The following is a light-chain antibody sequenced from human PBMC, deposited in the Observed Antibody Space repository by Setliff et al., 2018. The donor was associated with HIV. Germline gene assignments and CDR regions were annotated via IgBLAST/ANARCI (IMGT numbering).Light chain of an antibody. V-gene: IGLV2-23*02. CDR3: CPYGSSDTFV. CDR1: SSDVRSYNL. Sequence: QSVLTQPASVSGSPGQSITISCTGTSSDVRSYNLVSWYQQRPGKAPKLIMYEVTKWPSGISDRFSCSKSGNTASLTISGLQADDDADYYCCPYGSSDTFVFGTGTKVTVL. J-gene: IGLJ1*01. CDR2: EVT.